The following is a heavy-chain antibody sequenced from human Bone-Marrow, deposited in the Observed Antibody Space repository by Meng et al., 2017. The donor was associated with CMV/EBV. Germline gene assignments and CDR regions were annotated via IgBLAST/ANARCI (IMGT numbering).Heavy chain of an antibody. J-gene: IGHJ4*02. D-gene: IGHD1-26*01. CDR3: ARDRGATVGCFDY. CDR2: INPNSGGT. CDR1: GYTFTGYY. V-gene: IGHV1-2*02. Sequence: ASVKVSCKASGYTFTGYYMHWVRQAPGQGLEWMGWINPNSGGTNYAQKCQGRVTMTRDTSISTAYMELSRLRSDDTAVYYCARDRGATVGCFDYWGQRTLVTVSS.